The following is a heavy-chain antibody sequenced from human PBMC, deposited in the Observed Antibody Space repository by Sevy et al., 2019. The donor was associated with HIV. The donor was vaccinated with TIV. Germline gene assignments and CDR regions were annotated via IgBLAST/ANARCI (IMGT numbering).Heavy chain of an antibody. CDR3: AGENAWGRGYS. D-gene: IGHD1-26*01. CDR2: IYYXGHI. J-gene: IGHJ4*02. Sequence: SETLSLTCTVSGGSITSLYWNWIRQPPGKGLEWGENIYYXGHINYNPSLKSRVTLSLDTSKNQFSLRLSSVTAADTAMYYCAGENAWGRGYSWGQGTLVTVSS. V-gene: IGHV4-59*08. CDR1: GGSITSLY.